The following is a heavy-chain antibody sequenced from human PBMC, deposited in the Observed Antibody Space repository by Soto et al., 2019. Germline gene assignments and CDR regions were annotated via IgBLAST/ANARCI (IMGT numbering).Heavy chain of an antibody. Sequence: GGSLRLSCAASGFTLSSYAMSWVRQAPGKGLEWVSAISGSGGSTYYADSVKGRFTISRDNSKNTLYLQMNSLRAEDTAVYYCAKGSYYYGSGSYYGPDYWGQGTLVTVSS. CDR1: GFTLSSYA. V-gene: IGHV3-23*01. J-gene: IGHJ4*02. CDR2: ISGSGGST. D-gene: IGHD3-10*01. CDR3: AKGSYYYGSGSYYGPDY.